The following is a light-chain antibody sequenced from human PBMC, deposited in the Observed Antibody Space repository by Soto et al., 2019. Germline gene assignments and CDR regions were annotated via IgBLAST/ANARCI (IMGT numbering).Light chain of an antibody. V-gene: IGLV2-11*01. CDR2: DVT. J-gene: IGLJ2*01. CDR1: SSDIGDSNY. Sequence: QSVLTQPRSVSGSPGQSVTISCTGTSSDIGDSNYVSWYRQHPGKAPKLLIYDVTRRPSGVPDRFSGSKSGNTASLTISGLQAEDEADYFCCSYAGSYTLVFGGGTKVTVL. CDR3: CSYAGSYTLV.